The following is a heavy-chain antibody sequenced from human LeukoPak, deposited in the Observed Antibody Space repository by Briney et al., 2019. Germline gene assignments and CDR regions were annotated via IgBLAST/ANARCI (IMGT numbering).Heavy chain of an antibody. CDR1: GFTFSSYA. CDR3: ARDKPYFDY. Sequence: GRSLRFSCAASGFTFSSYAMHWVRQAPGKGLEWVAVISYDGSNKYYADSVKGRFTISRDNSKNTLYLQMNSLRAEDTAVYYCARDKPYFDYWGQGTLVTVSS. V-gene: IGHV3-30-3*01. J-gene: IGHJ4*02. CDR2: ISYDGSNK.